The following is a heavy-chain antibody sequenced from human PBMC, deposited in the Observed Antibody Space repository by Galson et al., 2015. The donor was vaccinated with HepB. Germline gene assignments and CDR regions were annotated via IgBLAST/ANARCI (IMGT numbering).Heavy chain of an antibody. CDR3: AREGYCSGGSCYPVVDYYYYYYMDV. V-gene: IGHV3-48*01. J-gene: IGHJ6*03. D-gene: IGHD2-15*01. CDR1: GFTFSSYS. CDR2: ISSSSSTI. Sequence: SLRLSCAASGFTFSSYSMNWVRQAPGKGLEWVSYISSSSSTIYYADSVKGRFTISRDNAKNSLYLQMNSLRAEDTAVYYCAREGYCSGGSCYPVVDYYYYYYMDVWGKGTTVTVSS.